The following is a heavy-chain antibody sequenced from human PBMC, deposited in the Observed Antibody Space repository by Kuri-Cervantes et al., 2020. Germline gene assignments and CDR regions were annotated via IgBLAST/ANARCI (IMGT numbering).Heavy chain of an antibody. J-gene: IGHJ6*02. CDR3: ERDGQPSSSWAYYYYYYGMDV. V-gene: IGHV3-7*01. CDR1: GFTFSNAW. D-gene: IGHD6-13*01. Sequence: GGSLRLSCAASGFTFSNAWMSWVRQAPGKGLEWVANIKQDGSEKYYVDSVKGRFTISRDNAKNSLYLKMKSLRAEDTAVYYCERDGQPSSSWAYYYYYYGMDVWGQGTTVTVSS. CDR2: IKQDGSEK.